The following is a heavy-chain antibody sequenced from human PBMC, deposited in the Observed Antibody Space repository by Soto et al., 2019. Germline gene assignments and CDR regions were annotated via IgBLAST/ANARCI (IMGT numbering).Heavy chain of an antibody. V-gene: IGHV3-21*04. J-gene: IGHJ4*02. D-gene: IGHD3-22*01. CDR2: ISSSSSYI. CDR3: ARVLRGYYVGHPEGYFDY. Sequence: GGSLRLSCAASGFTFSSYSMNWVRQAPGKGLEWVSSISSSSSYIYYADSVKGRFTISRDNAKNSLYLQMNSLTAADTAVYYCARVLRGYYVGHPEGYFDYWGQGTLVTVSS. CDR1: GFTFSSYS.